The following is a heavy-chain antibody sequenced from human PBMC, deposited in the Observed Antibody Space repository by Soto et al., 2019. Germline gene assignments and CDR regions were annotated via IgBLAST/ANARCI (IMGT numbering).Heavy chain of an antibody. V-gene: IGHV3-13*01. CDR1: GFTFSSYD. J-gene: IGHJ3*02. CDR3: ARVGYCSCGSCQPGGHNDAFDI. D-gene: IGHD2-15*01. Sequence: EVQLVESGGGLVQPGGSLRLSCAASGFTFSSYDMHWVRQATGKGLEWVSAIGTAGETYYPGSVKGRFTISRENAKNSLYLQMNSLRAQDTAVYYCARVGYCSCGSCQPGGHNDAFDIWGQGTMVTVSS. CDR2: IGTAGET.